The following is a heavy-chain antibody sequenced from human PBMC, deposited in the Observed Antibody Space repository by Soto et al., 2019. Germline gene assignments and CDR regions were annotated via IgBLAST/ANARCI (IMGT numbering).Heavy chain of an antibody. V-gene: IGHV3-23*01. CDR3: ANKENVFDI. Sequence: EVQLLESGGGLVQPGGSLRLSCAASGFIFSSYAVSWVRQAPGKGLEWVSSISNSGGSTYYSDSVKGRFTISRDNSKHTLYLQMNSLRAEDTAVYYCANKENVFDIWGQGTMVTVSS. CDR2: ISNSGGST. CDR1: GFIFSSYA. J-gene: IGHJ3*02. D-gene: IGHD1-1*01.